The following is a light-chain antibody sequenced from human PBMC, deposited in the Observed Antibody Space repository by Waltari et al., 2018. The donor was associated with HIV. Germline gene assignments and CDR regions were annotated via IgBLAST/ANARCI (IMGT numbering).Light chain of an antibody. Sequence: QSALTQPASVSGSPGQSITISCTGTSSDVGGYNYVSWYQQHPGKAPKLMLYEVSNRPSGVSNRFSGSKSGNTASLTISGLQAEDEADYYCSSYTSSSTLVVFGGGTKLTVL. V-gene: IGLV2-14*01. CDR1: SSDVGGYNY. CDR2: EVS. J-gene: IGLJ2*01. CDR3: SSYTSSSTLVV.